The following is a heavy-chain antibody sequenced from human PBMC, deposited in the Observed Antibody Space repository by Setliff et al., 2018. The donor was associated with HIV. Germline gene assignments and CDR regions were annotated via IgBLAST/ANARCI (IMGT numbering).Heavy chain of an antibody. J-gene: IGHJ6*03. V-gene: IGHV1-46*01. CDR3: ARAVAILIRGSTLNREYYMDV. CDR1: GYTFISYY. Sequence: ASVKVSCKASGYTFISYYMHWVRQAPGQGLEWMGIINPSGGSTSYAQKFQGRVTITSDTSTTSVYMQLSSLRSDDTTVYFCARAVAILIRGSTLNREYYMDVWGKGTTVTVSS. D-gene: IGHD3-10*01. CDR2: INPSGGST.